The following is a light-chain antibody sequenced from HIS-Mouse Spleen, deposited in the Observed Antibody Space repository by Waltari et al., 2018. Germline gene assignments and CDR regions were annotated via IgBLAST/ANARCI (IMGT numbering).Light chain of an antibody. Sequence: QSALTQPRSVSGSPGQSVTISCTGTSSDVGGYNYVSWYQQHPGKAPKLMIYDVSKRPSGVPDRFSGSKSGNTASQTISGLQAEDEADYYCCSYAGSYTLVFGGGTKLTVL. CDR3: CSYAGSYTLV. V-gene: IGLV2-11*01. CDR2: DVS. CDR1: SSDVGGYNY. J-gene: IGLJ2*01.